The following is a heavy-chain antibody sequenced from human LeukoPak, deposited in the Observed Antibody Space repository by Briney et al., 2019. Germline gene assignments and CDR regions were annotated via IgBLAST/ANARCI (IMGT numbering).Heavy chain of an antibody. J-gene: IGHJ6*02. V-gene: IGHV4-4*02. CDR2: IYHSGST. CDR3: ARDKMVREPSDYYYGMDV. CDR1: GGSISSSSSDW. D-gene: IGHD3-10*01. Sequence: PSETLSLTCAVSGGSISSSSSDWWSWVRQPPGKGLEWIGEIYHSGSTNYNPSLKSRVTMSVDTSKNQFSLKLSSVTAADTAVYYCARDKMVREPSDYYYGMDVWGQGTTVTVSS.